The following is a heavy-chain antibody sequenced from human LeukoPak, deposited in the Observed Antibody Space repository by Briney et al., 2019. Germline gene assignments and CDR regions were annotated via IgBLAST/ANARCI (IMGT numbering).Heavy chain of an antibody. CDR1: GFTISSYW. Sequence: GGSLRLSCAASGFTISSYWMNWVRQAPGKGLEWVANIKQDGSEKKYVDSVKGRFTISRDNSKNTLYLQMNSLRAEDTAVYYCAKDRLTGTTLFDYWGQGTLVTVSS. J-gene: IGHJ4*02. D-gene: IGHD1-7*01. CDR2: IKQDGSEK. V-gene: IGHV3-7*01. CDR3: AKDRLTGTTLFDY.